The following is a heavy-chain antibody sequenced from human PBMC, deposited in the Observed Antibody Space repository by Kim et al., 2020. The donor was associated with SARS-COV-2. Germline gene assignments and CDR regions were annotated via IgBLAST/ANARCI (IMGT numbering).Heavy chain of an antibody. V-gene: IGHV3-74*01. D-gene: IGHD2-15*01. Sequence: ADYVKGRVTISRDNANKMLDLQMNSLRAEDTAVYHCARKDCSGGSCAFDPWGQGTLVTVSS. J-gene: IGHJ5*02. CDR3: ARKDCSGGSCAFDP.